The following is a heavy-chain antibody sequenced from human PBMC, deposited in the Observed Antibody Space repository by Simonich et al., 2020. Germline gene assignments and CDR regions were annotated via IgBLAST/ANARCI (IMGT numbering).Heavy chain of an antibody. J-gene: IGHJ4*02. CDR3: ARDREVYGSGSYYNY. CDR2: IKQEGSEN. Sequence: EVQLVESGGGLVQPGGSLRLSCAASGFTFSSYWMSWVRQAPGKGLEWVDNIKQEGSENNYVDSVKGRFTISRDNAQNSLYLQMNSLRAEDTAVYYCARDREVYGSGSYYNYWGQGTLVTVSS. CDR1: GFTFSSYW. V-gene: IGHV3-7*01. D-gene: IGHD3-10*01.